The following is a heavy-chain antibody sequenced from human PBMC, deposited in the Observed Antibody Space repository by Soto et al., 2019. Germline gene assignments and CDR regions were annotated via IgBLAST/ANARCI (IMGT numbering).Heavy chain of an antibody. D-gene: IGHD1-26*01. V-gene: IGHV3-23*01. Sequence: GGPLRLSCAASGFIFENFGMSWVRQAPGKGLEWISSISGSGFKKYYADSVKGRFTISRDNSKSTVYLELNNLSAEDTAVYHCAKNQGVELVPLATVDWFDPWGQGSVVTVSS. J-gene: IGHJ5*02. CDR3: AKNQGVELVPLATVDWFDP. CDR2: ISGSGFKK. CDR1: GFIFENFG.